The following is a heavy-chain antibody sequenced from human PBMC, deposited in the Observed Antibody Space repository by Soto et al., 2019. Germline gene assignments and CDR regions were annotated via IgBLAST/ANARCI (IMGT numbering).Heavy chain of an antibody. D-gene: IGHD3-10*01. Sequence: QITLKESGPTLVTPTQTLTLTCSFSGFSLTTDGVGVGWVRRPPGEALEWLELIYWDDDERYSPSLRTRLTITKDPSKNQVVLIMTNMDPVDTATYYCAHSRNLITEDAQVGDFDYWGQGTLVTVSS. CDR2: IYWDDDE. CDR3: AHSRNLITEDAQVGDFDY. CDR1: GFSLTTDGVG. V-gene: IGHV2-5*02. J-gene: IGHJ4*02.